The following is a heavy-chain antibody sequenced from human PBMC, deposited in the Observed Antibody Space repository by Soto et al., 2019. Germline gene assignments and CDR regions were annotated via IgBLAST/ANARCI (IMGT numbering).Heavy chain of an antibody. J-gene: IGHJ4*02. CDR2: IYHSGAT. Sequence: QLQLQESGSGLVKPSQTLVLTCTVSGDSISRDAYSWSWIRQPPGKGLEWIGFIYHSGATYYNPSIQSRVTTSVDKSKNQVSLRLASVTAADTGVHYCAREMSYYFDSWCQGTLVTVSS. V-gene: IGHV4-30-2*01. CDR1: GDSISRDAYS. CDR3: AREMSYYFDS.